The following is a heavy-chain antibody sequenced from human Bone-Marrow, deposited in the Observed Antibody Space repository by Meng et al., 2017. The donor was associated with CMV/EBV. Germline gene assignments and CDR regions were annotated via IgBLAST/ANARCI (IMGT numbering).Heavy chain of an antibody. CDR1: GGSVSSGSYY. V-gene: IGHV4-61*01. CDR3: ARGQFLEFDD. Sequence: SETLSLTCTVSGGSVSSGSYYWSWIRQPPGKGLEWIGYIYYSGSTNYNPALKSRVTISVDTSKTQFSLKLSSVTAADTAVYYCARGQFLEFDDWGQGTLVTVVS. CDR2: IYYSGST. J-gene: IGHJ4*02. D-gene: IGHD3-3*01.